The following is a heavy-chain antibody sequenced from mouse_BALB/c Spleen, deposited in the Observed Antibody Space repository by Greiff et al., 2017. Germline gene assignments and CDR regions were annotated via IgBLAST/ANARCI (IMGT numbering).Heavy chain of an antibody. J-gene: IGHJ4*01. CDR3: ARGRYGMDY. Sequence: EVKVEESGPGLVKPSQSLSLTCSVTGYSITSGYYWNWIRQFPGNKLEWMGYISYDGSNNYNPSLKNRISITRDTSKNQFFLKLNSVTTEDTATYYCARGRYGMDYWGQGTSVTVSS. CDR2: ISYDGSN. V-gene: IGHV3-6*02. D-gene: IGHD2-14*01. CDR1: GYSITSGYY.